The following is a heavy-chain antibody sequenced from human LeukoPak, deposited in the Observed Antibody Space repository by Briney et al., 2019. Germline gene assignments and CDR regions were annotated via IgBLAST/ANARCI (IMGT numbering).Heavy chain of an antibody. Sequence: PSQTLSLTCAVSGGSISSGGYSWSWIRQPPGTGLEWIGYIYHSGSTYYNPSLKSRVTISVDRSKNQFSPKLSSVTAADTAVYYCARYGVVIDAFDIWGQGTMVTVSS. D-gene: IGHD3-3*01. CDR1: GGSISSGGYS. CDR3: ARYGVVIDAFDI. CDR2: IYHSGST. J-gene: IGHJ3*02. V-gene: IGHV4-30-2*01.